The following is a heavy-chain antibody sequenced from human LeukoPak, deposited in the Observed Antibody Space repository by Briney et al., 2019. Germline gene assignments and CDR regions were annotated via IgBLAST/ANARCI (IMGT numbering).Heavy chain of an antibody. D-gene: IGHD5-24*01. Sequence: SETLSLTCTVSGGFVSSPTYYWSWVRQPPGKGLEWIGSAYFSGITYYNPALKSRVSISVNTPRNYFSLNLNSVTAADTAVYYCARGVPVGNYKYYFDYWGQGTLVAVSS. CDR1: GGFVSSPTYY. CDR2: AYFSGIT. J-gene: IGHJ4*02. CDR3: ARGVPVGNYKYYFDY. V-gene: IGHV4-39*02.